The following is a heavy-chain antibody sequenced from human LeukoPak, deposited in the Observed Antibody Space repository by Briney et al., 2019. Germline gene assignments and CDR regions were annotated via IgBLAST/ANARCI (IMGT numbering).Heavy chain of an antibody. CDR3: ARVSRHGSGSLGY. Sequence: ASVKVSCKASGYTFTGYYMHWVRQAPGQGLEWMGWTNPNSGGTNYAQKFQGRVTMTRDTSISTAYMELSRLRSDDTAVYYCARVSRHGSGSLGYWGQGTLVTVSS. J-gene: IGHJ4*02. CDR2: TNPNSGGT. CDR1: GYTFTGYY. D-gene: IGHD3-10*01. V-gene: IGHV1-2*02.